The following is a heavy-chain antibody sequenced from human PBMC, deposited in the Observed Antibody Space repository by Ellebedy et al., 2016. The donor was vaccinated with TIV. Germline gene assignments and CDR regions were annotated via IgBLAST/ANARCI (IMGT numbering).Heavy chain of an antibody. J-gene: IGHJ4*02. CDR1: DASIRSYF. Sequence: MPSETLSLTCSVSDASIRSYFWSWIRQPPGKGLEWIGHIYYIGSADYNPSLKSRVTLSLDTTNNQFSLKMTSVTAADTAVYYCARTLGDYWGQGTLVTVSA. V-gene: IGHV4-59*01. CDR3: ARTLGDY. CDR2: IYYIGSA.